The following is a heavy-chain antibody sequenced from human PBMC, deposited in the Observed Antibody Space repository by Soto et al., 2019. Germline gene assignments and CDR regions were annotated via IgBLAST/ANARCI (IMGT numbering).Heavy chain of an antibody. CDR1: GYTFISYA. CDR2: INAGNGDT. V-gene: IGHV1-3*01. CDR3: AREITSVTNYYYYGMDV. J-gene: IGHJ6*02. D-gene: IGHD4-17*01. Sequence: QVQLVQSGAEVKKPGASVKVSCKASGYTFISYALHWVRQAPGQRLEWMGWINAGNGDTKYSQRFQGRVTITRDTSASTAYMELSSLSSEDTAVYYCAREITSVTNYYYYGMDVWGQGTTVTVSS.